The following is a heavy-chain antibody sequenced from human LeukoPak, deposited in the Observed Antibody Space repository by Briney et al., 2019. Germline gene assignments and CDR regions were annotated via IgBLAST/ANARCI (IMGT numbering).Heavy chain of an antibody. CDR3: ARDVGAYSQSYNWFDP. CDR2: IRTNGAGT. CDR1: GFTFSSYN. Sequence: GGSLRLSCAASGFTFSSYNMNWVRRAPGQGLEWVSTIRTNGAGTHYADSVRGRFTISRDDSKNTLYLQMNSLRAEDTAVYYCARDVGAYSQSYNWFDPWGQGTLVTVSS. D-gene: IGHD3-16*01. V-gene: IGHV3-23*01. J-gene: IGHJ5*02.